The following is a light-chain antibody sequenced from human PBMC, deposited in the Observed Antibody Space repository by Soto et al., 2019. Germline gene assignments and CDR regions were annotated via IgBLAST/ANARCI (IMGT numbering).Light chain of an antibody. J-gene: IGLJ1*01. V-gene: IGLV1-47*01. CDR3: ATWDDSLSGYV. Sequence: QSVLTQPPSASGTPGQRVTISCSGSSSNIGTNYVYWYQQLPGTAPKLLIYRTRQRPSGVPDRFSGSKSGTSASLSISGLRSEDDADYYCATWDDSLSGYVFGGETKLTVL. CDR1: SSNIGTNY. CDR2: RTR.